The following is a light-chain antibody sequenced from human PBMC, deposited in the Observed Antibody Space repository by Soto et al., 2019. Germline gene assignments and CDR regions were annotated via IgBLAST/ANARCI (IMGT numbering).Light chain of an antibody. CDR3: QQYASSPLT. Sequence: EIVLTQSPGTLSLSPGEGATLSCRASQSVGRNYLAWYQQKPGQAPRLLIHGASNRATGIPDRFSGSGSGTDFTLTISRLEPEDFAVYYCQQYASSPLTFGGGTKVEIK. J-gene: IGKJ4*01. CDR2: GAS. V-gene: IGKV3-20*01. CDR1: QSVGRNY.